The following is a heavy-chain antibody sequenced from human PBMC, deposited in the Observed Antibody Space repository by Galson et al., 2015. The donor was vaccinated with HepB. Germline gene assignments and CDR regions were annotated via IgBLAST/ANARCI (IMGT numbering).Heavy chain of an antibody. CDR1: GFTFGSHA. V-gene: IGHV3-23*01. D-gene: IGHD6-19*01. CDR3: AKDLGITVAGGFDY. J-gene: IGHJ4*02. Sequence: SLRLSCAASGFTFGSHAMSRVRQGPGKGLEWVSAISGPGGTTYFADSVKGRFSISRDNSKNTLFLQMNSLRVEDTAIYYCAKDLGITVAGGFDYWGQGTLVTVSS. CDR2: ISGPGGTT.